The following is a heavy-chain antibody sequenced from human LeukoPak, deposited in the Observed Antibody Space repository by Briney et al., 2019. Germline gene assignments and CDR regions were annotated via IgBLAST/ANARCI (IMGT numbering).Heavy chain of an antibody. D-gene: IGHD3-22*01. Sequence: PSETLSLTCTVSGGSISSYYWSWIRQPPGKGLEWIGYIYYSGSTNYNPSLKSRVTISVDTSKNQFSLKLSSVTAADTAVYYCARTSYDSSGYLPGYYYYGMDVWGQGTTVTVSS. CDR3: ARTSYDSSGYLPGYYYYGMDV. CDR1: GGSISSYY. V-gene: IGHV4-59*08. CDR2: IYYSGST. J-gene: IGHJ6*02.